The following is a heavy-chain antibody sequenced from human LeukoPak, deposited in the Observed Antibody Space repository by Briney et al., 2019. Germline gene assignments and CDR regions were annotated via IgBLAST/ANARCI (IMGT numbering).Heavy chain of an antibody. J-gene: IGHJ4*02. CDR2: IYLGDSDT. CDR1: GYTFANYW. CDR3: ARSGTSGWDEGFDY. Sequence: LGESLKISCKGSGYTFANYWIVWVRLTPGKGLEWMGIIYLGDSDTRYSPSFQGQVTTSADKSISTAYLQWSSLKASDTAMYYCARSGTSGWDEGFDYWGQGTLVTVSS. V-gene: IGHV5-51*01. D-gene: IGHD6-19*01.